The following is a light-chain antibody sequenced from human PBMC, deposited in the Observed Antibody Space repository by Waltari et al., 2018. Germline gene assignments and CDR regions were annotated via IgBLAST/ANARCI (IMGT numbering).Light chain of an antibody. Sequence: DIQMTQSPSSVSASIGDRVTITCRASQGISNWLAGYQQKPGKAPKLLIYGASNLQHGDPSRCSGSGSGTDVTLTINSLQPEEFATYYCQQANNFPRTFGPGTKG. J-gene: IGKJ1*01. CDR2: GAS. CDR3: QQANNFPRT. CDR1: QGISNW. V-gene: IGKV1-12*01.